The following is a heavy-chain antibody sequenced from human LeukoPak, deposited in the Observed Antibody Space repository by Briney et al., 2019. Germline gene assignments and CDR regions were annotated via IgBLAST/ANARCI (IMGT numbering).Heavy chain of an antibody. D-gene: IGHD6-19*01. V-gene: IGHV3-7*01. CDR2: IKEDGRDI. CDR1: QFSISYDW. J-gene: IGHJ4*02. CDR3: VRGSGWFLGL. Sequence: GGSLRLSCAASQFSISYDWMHWVRQAPGKGLEWVASIKEDGRDIHYLDSVKGRFSISRDNAKNSLYLEMNTLRAEDTAVYYCVRGSGWFLGLWGQGSLVTVSS.